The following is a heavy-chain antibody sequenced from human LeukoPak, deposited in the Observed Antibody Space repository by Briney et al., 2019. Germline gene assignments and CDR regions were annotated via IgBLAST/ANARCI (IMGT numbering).Heavy chain of an antibody. J-gene: IGHJ4*02. V-gene: IGHV4-34*01. Sequence: SETLSLTCAVYGGSFSGYYWSWIRQPPGKVLEWIGEINHSGSTNYNPSLKSRVTISVDTSKNQFSLKLSSVTAADTAVYYCARHLNTYYYDSSGYYYEDYWGQGTLVTVSS. CDR1: GGSFSGYY. CDR3: ARHLNTYYYDSSGYYYEDY. D-gene: IGHD3-22*01. CDR2: INHSGST.